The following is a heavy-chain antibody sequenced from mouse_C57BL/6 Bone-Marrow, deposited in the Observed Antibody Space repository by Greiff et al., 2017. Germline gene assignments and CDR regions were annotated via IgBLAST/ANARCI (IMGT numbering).Heavy chain of an antibody. D-gene: IGHD4-1*01. CDR2: ISNGGGST. CDR1: GFTFSDYY. Sequence: EVKLVESGGGLVQPGGSLKLSCAASGFTFSDYYMYWVRQTPEKRLEWVAYISNGGGSTYYPDTVKGRFTISRDNAKNTLYLQMSRLKSEDTAMYYYARQLGLTFDYWGQGTTLTVSS. J-gene: IGHJ2*01. V-gene: IGHV5-12*01. CDR3: ARQLGLTFDY.